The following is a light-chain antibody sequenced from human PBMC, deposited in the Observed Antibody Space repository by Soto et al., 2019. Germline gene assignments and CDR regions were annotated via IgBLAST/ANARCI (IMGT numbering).Light chain of an antibody. CDR3: QQYNSDPLT. V-gene: IGKV1-5*03. CDR2: KAS. J-gene: IGKJ4*01. CDR1: QSISSW. Sequence: DIPMTQSPSTLSASVGDRVTITCRASQSISSWLAWYQQKPGKAPNLLIYKASSLESGVPSRFSGSGSGTEFTLTISSLQPDDFATYYCQQYNSDPLTSGGGTKVEIK.